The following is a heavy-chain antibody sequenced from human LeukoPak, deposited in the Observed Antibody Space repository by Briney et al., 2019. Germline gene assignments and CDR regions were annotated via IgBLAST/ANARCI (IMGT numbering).Heavy chain of an antibody. J-gene: IGHJ4*02. CDR3: ARDSEVRRNLWHY. CDR2: IIPILGIA. CDR1: GGTFSSYA. Sequence: GASVKVSCKASGGTFSSYAISWVRQAPGQGLEWMGRIIPILGIANYALKFQGRVTITADKSTSTAYMELSSLRSEDTAVYYCARDSEVRRNLWHYWGQGTLVTVSS. D-gene: IGHD3-10*01. V-gene: IGHV1-69*04.